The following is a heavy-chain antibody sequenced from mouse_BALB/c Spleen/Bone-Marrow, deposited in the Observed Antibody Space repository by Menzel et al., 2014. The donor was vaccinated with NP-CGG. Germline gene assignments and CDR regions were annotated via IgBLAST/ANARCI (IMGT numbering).Heavy chain of an antibody. CDR1: GYTFTSHW. V-gene: IGHV1S81*02. CDR3: ARRGNYGAMDY. Sequence: VQLQQSGAELVKPGASVKLSCKASGYTFTSHWMHWVKQRPGLGLEWIGEINPSNGRSNYNEKFKSKATLTVDKSSSAAYMQLSSLTSEDSAVYYCARRGNYGAMDYWGQGTSVTVSS. CDR2: INPSNGRS. J-gene: IGHJ4*01. D-gene: IGHD2-1*01.